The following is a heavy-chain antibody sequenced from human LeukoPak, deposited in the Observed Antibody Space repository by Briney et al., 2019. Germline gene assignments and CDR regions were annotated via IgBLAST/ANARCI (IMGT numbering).Heavy chain of an antibody. CDR1: GFSVSSNH. V-gene: IGHV3-66*01. CDR3: ARGIAAEFDY. Sequence: PGGSLRLSCAASGFSVSSNHMSWVRQAPGKGLEWVSVIYSSGNTHYADSVKGRFTISRDNSKNTLYLQMNSLRAEDTAVYYCARGIAAEFDYWGQGTLVTVSS. J-gene: IGHJ4*02. CDR2: IYSSGNT. D-gene: IGHD6-13*01.